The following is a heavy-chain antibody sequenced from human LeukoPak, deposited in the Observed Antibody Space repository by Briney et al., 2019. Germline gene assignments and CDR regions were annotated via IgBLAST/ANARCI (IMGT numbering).Heavy chain of an antibody. CDR2: LAFVGGAK. CDR1: GFTFTTYG. D-gene: IGHD3-10*01. J-gene: IGHJ4*02. CDR3: AKDVKMFRGPMIMRHFDY. V-gene: IGHV3-30*18. Sequence: GGSLRLSCAASGFTFTTYGLHWVGRAPGKGLEWVALLAFVGGAKYCAESVKGGLTISRAISRKPLYWQINGVRAEDTAVYSCAKDVKMFRGPMIMRHFDYWGQGTLVTVSS.